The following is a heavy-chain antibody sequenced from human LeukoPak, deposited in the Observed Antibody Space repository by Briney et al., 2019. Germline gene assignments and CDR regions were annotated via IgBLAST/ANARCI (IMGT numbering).Heavy chain of an antibody. CDR1: GFTVSNNY. D-gene: IGHD6-6*01. Sequence: PGGSLRLSCAASGFTVSNNYMSWVRQAPGKGLDWVSVIYGGGATYYADSVTGRFTISRDNSKNTLYLQMNSLRAEDTAVYYCAINGVAVRRDLYYFDYWGQGTLVTVSS. CDR3: AINGVAVRRDLYYFDY. V-gene: IGHV3-66*02. J-gene: IGHJ4*02. CDR2: IYGGGAT.